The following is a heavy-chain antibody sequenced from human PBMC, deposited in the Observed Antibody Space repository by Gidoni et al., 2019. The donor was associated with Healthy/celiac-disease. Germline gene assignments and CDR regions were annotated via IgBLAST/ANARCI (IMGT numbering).Heavy chain of an antibody. V-gene: IGHV4-39*07. CDR1: GGSISSSSYY. D-gene: IGHD4-17*01. J-gene: IGHJ1*01. Sequence: QLQLQESGPGLVKPSETLSLTCTVSGGSISSSSYYWGWIRQPPGKGLERIGSIYYSGSTYYNPSLKSRVTISVDTSKNQFSLKLSSVTAADTAVYYCANTNMTTVTAEYFQHWGQGTLVTVSS. CDR3: ANTNMTTVTAEYFQH. CDR2: IYYSGST.